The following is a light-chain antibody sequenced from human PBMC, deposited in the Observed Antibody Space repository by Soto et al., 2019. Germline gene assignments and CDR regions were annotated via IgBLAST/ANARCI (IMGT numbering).Light chain of an antibody. Sequence: DSQMTQSPSTLSASVGDRVTITCRASQSISSFLAWYQQKPGKAPKLLMFDVSSLESGVPSRFSGSRSGTEFTLTISSLQPEDFATYYCQQLNSYPLTFGGGTKVDIK. J-gene: IGKJ4*01. CDR3: QQLNSYPLT. V-gene: IGKV1-5*01. CDR2: DVS. CDR1: QSISSF.